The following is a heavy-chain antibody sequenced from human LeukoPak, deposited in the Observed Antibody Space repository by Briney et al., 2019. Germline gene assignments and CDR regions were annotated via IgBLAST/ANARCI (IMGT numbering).Heavy chain of an antibody. Sequence: PGGSLRLSCAASGFTFSSYGMHWVRQAPGKGLEWVAVIWYDGSNKYYADSVKGRFTISRDNSKNTLYLQMNSLRAEDTAVYYCAKLEGCSGGSCYGYFFDYWGQGTLVTVSS. CDR2: IWYDGSNK. J-gene: IGHJ4*02. D-gene: IGHD2-15*01. CDR1: GFTFSSYG. V-gene: IGHV3-33*06. CDR3: AKLEGCSGGSCYGYFFDY.